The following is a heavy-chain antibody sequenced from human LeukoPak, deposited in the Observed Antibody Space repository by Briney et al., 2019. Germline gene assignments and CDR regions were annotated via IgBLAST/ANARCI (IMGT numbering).Heavy chain of an antibody. V-gene: IGHV1-18*01. J-gene: IGHJ6*03. CDR1: GYTFTSYG. Sequence: ASVKVSCKASGYTFTSYGISWVRQAPGQGLEWMGWISAYNGNTNYAQKLQGRVTMTTDTSTSTAYMELRSLRSDDTAVYYCARIYGSAGYYYYYMDAWGKGTTVTISS. D-gene: IGHD3-10*01. CDR3: ARIYGSAGYYYYYMDA. CDR2: ISAYNGNT.